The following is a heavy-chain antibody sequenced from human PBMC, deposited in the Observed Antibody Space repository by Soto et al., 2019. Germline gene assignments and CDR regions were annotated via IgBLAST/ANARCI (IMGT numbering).Heavy chain of an antibody. CDR3: AHSSDCSSTSCYVYFQH. CDR2: IYWDDDK. V-gene: IGHV2-5*02. D-gene: IGHD2-2*01. J-gene: IGHJ1*01. Sequence: QITLKESGPTLVKPTQTLTLTCTFSGFSLSTSGVGVGWISQPPGKALEWLALIYWDDDKRYSPSLKSRLTITKDTSKNQVVLTMTNMDPVDTATYYCAHSSDCSSTSCYVYFQHWGQGTLVTVSS. CDR1: GFSLSTSGVG.